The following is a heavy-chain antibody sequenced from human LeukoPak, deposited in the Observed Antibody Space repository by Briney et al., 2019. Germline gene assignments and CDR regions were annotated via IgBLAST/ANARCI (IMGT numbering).Heavy chain of an antibody. J-gene: IGHJ4*02. CDR1: GFTLSRYE. D-gene: IGHD3-10*01. V-gene: IGHV3-48*03. CDR3: ASALVRGVMHFDF. CDR2: ISTSGNTI. Sequence: HPGGSLSLSCAASGFTLSRYEMNWVRQAPGEGLEWVSCISTSGNTIYYADSVKGRFTISRDNAKNSLYLQMNSLRAEDTTVYYCASALVRGVMHFDFWGQGTLVTVSS.